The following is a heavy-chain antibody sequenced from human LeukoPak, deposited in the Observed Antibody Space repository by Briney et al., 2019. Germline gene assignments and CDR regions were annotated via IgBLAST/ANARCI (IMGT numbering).Heavy chain of an antibody. D-gene: IGHD2-15*01. CDR1: GFNFNAYS. Sequence: GGSLRLSCAASGFNFNAYSMAWVRQAPGKGLEWVSIISRASESIFYAGSVKGRFTISRDNAKNSLYLQMNSLRAEDTAVYYCARDRCSGGSCYSGAGAFDTWGQGTMVTVSS. CDR2: ISRASESI. CDR3: ARDRCSGGSCYSGAGAFDT. J-gene: IGHJ3*02. V-gene: IGHV3-21*01.